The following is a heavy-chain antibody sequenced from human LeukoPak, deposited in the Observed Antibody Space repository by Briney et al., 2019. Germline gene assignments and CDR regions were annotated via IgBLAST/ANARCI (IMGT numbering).Heavy chain of an antibody. D-gene: IGHD3-22*01. J-gene: IGHJ3*02. CDR2: MNPNSGNT. CDR1: GYTFTSYD. Sequence: ASVKVSCKASGYTFTSYDINWVRQATGQGLEWMGWMNPNSGNTGYAQKFQGRVTITRNTSISTAYMELSSLRSEDTAVYYCARGGYYYGSSGYYYVAFDIWGQGTMVTVSS. V-gene: IGHV1-8*03. CDR3: ARGGYYYGSSGYYYVAFDI.